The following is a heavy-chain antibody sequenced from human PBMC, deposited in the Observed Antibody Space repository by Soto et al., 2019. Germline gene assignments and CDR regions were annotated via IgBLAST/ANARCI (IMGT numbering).Heavy chain of an antibody. J-gene: IGHJ4*02. V-gene: IGHV3-23*01. D-gene: IGHD5-12*01. CDR1: GFTFATYT. CDR3: AKNSAATIRVGFDY. Sequence: EVQLLESGGGLVQPGGSLRLSCAASGFTFATYTMSWVRQAPGKGLEWVSAITGSGDRTYYADSVKCRFTISRDNSKNTLYLQMNSLRAEDTAVYYCAKNSAATIRVGFDYWGQGTLVTVSS. CDR2: ITGSGDRT.